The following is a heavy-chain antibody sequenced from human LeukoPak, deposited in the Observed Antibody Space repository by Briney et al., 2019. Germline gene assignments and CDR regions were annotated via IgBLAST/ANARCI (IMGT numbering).Heavy chain of an antibody. CDR2: ISAYNGNT. CDR3: ARDEDYYGSGPLFDY. J-gene: IGHJ4*02. D-gene: IGHD3-10*01. Sequence: ASVKVSCKASGYTFTSYGISWVRQAPGQGLEWMGWISAYNGNTNYAQKLQGRVTMTTDTSTSTAYMELRSLRSDDTAVYYCARDEDYYGSGPLFDYWGQGTLVTVSS. V-gene: IGHV1-18*01. CDR1: GYTFTSYG.